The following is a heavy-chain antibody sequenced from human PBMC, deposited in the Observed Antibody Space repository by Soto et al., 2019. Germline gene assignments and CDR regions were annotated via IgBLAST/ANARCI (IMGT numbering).Heavy chain of an antibody. V-gene: IGHV1-46*01. D-gene: IGHD5-18*01. CDR3: ASGGYTYGFSAMDV. CDR1: GYTFSSSY. Sequence: QVQLVQSGAEVKKPGASVKISCKASGYTFSSSYIHWVRQAPGQGLEWMGLINPSGFSTDYAQTFQGRVTVTRDTSTSTVYMELSSLRSEDTSVYYWASGGYTYGFSAMDVWGPGTTVAVS. CDR2: INPSGFST. J-gene: IGHJ6*02.